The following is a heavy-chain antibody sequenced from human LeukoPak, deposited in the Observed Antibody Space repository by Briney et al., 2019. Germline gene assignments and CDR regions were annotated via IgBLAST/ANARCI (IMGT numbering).Heavy chain of an antibody. D-gene: IGHD6-13*01. V-gene: IGHV3-21*01. CDR3: ARDRSWQQLVHMDV. CDR2: ISSSSSYI. Sequence: SGGSLRLSCAASGFTFSSYAMSWVRQAPGKGLEWVSSISSSSSYIYYADSVKGRFTISRDNAKNSLYLQMNSLRAEDTAVYYCARDRSWQQLVHMDVWGKGTTVTVSS. J-gene: IGHJ6*03. CDR1: GFTFSSYA.